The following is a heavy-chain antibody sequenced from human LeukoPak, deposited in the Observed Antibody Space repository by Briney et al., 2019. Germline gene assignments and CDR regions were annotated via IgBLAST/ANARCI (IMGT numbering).Heavy chain of an antibody. V-gene: IGHV1-18*01. J-gene: IGHJ6*03. CDR3: ARGRPDYGDYYYYYMDV. Sequence: ASVKVSCKASGYTFTSYGISWVRQAPGQGLEWMGWISAYNGNTNYAQKLQGRVTMTTDTSTSTAYMELSSLRSEDTAVYYCARGRPDYGDYYYYYMDVWGKGTTVTVSS. CDR2: ISAYNGNT. D-gene: IGHD4-17*01. CDR1: GYTFTSYG.